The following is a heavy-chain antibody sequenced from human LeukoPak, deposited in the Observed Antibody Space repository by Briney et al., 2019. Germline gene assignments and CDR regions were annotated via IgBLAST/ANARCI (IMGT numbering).Heavy chain of an antibody. Sequence: GESLKISCKGSGYSFTSYWIGWVRQMPGKGLEWMGIIYPGDSDTGYSPSFQGQVTISADKSISTAYLQWSSLKASDTAMYYCARVLAYCGGDCPPGAFDIWGQGTMVTVSS. CDR1: GYSFTSYW. CDR3: ARVLAYCGGDCPPGAFDI. V-gene: IGHV5-51*01. J-gene: IGHJ3*02. CDR2: IYPGDSDT. D-gene: IGHD2-21*02.